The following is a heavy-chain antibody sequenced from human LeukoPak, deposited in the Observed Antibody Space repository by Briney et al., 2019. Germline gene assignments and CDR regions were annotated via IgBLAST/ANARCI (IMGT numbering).Heavy chain of an antibody. V-gene: IGHV3-23*01. CDR2: IGVTNAPT. D-gene: IGHD3-22*01. J-gene: IGHJ4*02. CDR3: AKHYYDSSGTPRYFDY. Sequence: SGGSLRLSCAAPGFTFSSYDMSWVRQAPGKGLEWVSDIGVTNAPTYYSLSLKGPFTISRANSKTTLFLQMNSLRDEDTAVYYCAKHYYDSSGTPRYFDYWGQGTLVTVSS. CDR1: GFTFSSYD.